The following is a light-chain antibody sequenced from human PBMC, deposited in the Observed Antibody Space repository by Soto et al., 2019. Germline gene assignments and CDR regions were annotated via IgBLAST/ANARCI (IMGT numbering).Light chain of an antibody. CDR1: QSIGKW. CDR3: QHYSSVWA. CDR2: DAS. V-gene: IGKV1-5*01. J-gene: IGKJ1*01. Sequence: DIQMTQSPSILSESLGDGVTSTFRASQSIGKWLAWYQQKPGKAPKVLIYDASSLESGVPSRFSGGGSGTEFTLTISCLHPDDFATYYCQHYSSVWAFGQGTKVDI.